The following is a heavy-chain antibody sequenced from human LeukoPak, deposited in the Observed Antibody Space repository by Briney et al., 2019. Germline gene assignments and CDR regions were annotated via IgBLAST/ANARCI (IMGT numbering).Heavy chain of an antibody. CDR2: ISYDGSNK. CDR3: ARDLGDFYYISLDFDY. J-gene: IGHJ4*02. D-gene: IGHD3-10*01. CDR1: GFTFRNYA. V-gene: IGHV3-30*04. Sequence: QPGRSLRLSCAASGFTFRNYALHWVRQAPGKGLEWVAVISYDGSNKYYADSVKGRFTISRGNSKNTLYLQMNSLRAEDTAVYYCARDLGDFYYISLDFDYWGQGTLVSVSS.